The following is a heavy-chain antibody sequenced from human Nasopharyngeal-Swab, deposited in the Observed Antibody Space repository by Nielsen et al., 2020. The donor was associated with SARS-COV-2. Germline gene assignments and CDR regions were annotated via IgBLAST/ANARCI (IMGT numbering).Heavy chain of an antibody. V-gene: IGHV4-59*08. CDR1: GGSISSYY. CDR2: IYYSGST. D-gene: IGHD2-15*01. J-gene: IGHJ6*02. CDR3: ARQEGENCSGGSCYYYYGMDV. Sequence: SETLSLTCTVSGGSISSYYWSWIRQPPGKRLEWIGYIYYSGSTNYNPSLKSRVTISVDTSKNQFSLKLSSVTAADTAVYYCARQEGENCSGGSCYYYYGMDVWGQGTTVTVSS.